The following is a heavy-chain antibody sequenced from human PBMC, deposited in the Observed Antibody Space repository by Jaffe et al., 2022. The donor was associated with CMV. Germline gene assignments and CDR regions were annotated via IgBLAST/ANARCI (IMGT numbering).Heavy chain of an antibody. CDR2: IFIGGFT. CDR3: ARDQRYSTSYYFDF. D-gene: IGHD5-12*01. Sequence: EVQLVESGGGLVQPGGSLRLSCIPSGFSVSKNYMSWVRQAPGKGLEWVSSIFIGGFTLHTDSVKDRFTISRDDSKNTLYLQMNSLRAEDTAVYYCARDQRYSTSYYFDFWGQGTLVTVSS. V-gene: IGHV3-66*01. J-gene: IGHJ4*02. CDR1: GFSVSKNY.